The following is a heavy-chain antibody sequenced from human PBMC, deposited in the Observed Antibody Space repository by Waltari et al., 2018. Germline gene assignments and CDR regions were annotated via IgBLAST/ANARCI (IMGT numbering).Heavy chain of an antibody. D-gene: IGHD3-3*01. V-gene: IGHV4-59*01. CDR1: GGSISSYY. CDR2: IYYSGST. Sequence: QVQLQESGPGLVKPSETLSLTCTVSGGSISSYYWSWIRPPPGQGLEWIGYIYYSGSTNYNPSLKSRVTISVDTSKNQFSLKLSSVTTADTAVYYCGRGGAAYYDPRARLEWLLYGHWYFGLWGRGTLVTVSS. CDR3: GRGGAAYYDPRARLEWLLYGHWYFGL. J-gene: IGHJ2*01.